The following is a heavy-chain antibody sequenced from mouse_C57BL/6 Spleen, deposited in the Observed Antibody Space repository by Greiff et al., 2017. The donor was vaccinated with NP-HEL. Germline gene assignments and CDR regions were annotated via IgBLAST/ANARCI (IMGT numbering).Heavy chain of an antibody. CDR2: ISSGSSTI. Sequence: EVQLVESGGGLVKPGGSLKLSCAASGFTFSDYGMHWVRQAPEKGLEWVAYISSGSSTIYYADTVKGRFTISRDNAKNNLFLQMTSLRSEDTAMYYCARGGYYYGSSYWYFDVWGTGTTVTVSS. J-gene: IGHJ1*03. D-gene: IGHD1-1*01. CDR3: ARGGYYYGSSYWYFDV. V-gene: IGHV5-17*01. CDR1: GFTFSDYG.